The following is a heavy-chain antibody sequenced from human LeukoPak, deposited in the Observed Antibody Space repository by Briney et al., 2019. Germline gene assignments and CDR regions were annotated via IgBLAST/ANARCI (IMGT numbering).Heavy chain of an antibody. CDR3: AREEGYYGSANWFDP. CDR1: GYTFTSYG. Sequence: ASVKVSCKASGYTFTSYGISWVRQAPGQGLEWMGWISAYNGNTKYAQKLQGRVTMTTDTSTSTAYMELRSLRSDDTAVYYCAREEGYYGSANWFDPWGQEALVTVSS. D-gene: IGHD3-10*01. J-gene: IGHJ5*02. V-gene: IGHV1-18*01. CDR2: ISAYNGNT.